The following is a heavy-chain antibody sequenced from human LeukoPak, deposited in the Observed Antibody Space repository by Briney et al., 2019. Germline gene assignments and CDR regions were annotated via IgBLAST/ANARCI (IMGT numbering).Heavy chain of an antibody. CDR2: IYYSGST. CDR3: ARGVAAAGTSLDY. Sequence: ASETLSLTCTVSGGSISSSSYYWSWIRQPPGKGLEWIGYIYYSGSTNYNPSLKSRVTISVDTSKNQFSLKLSSVIAADTAVYYCARGVAAAGTSLDYWGQGTLVTVSS. D-gene: IGHD6-13*01. CDR1: GGSISSSSYY. J-gene: IGHJ4*02. V-gene: IGHV4-61*01.